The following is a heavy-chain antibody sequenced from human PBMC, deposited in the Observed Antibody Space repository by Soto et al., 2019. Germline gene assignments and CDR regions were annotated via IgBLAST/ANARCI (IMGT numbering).Heavy chain of an antibody. Sequence: EVQLLESGGGLVQPWGSLRLSCAASGFTFSSYAMTWVRQAPGKGLEWVSGISDGGGSTYYADSVKGRFTISRDNSKNTLFLQMNSLRAEDTGVYYCAKDRTTVDYQYGMDVWGQGTTVTVSS. CDR1: GFTFSSYA. CDR3: AKDRTTVDYQYGMDV. V-gene: IGHV3-23*01. J-gene: IGHJ6*02. D-gene: IGHD4-17*01. CDR2: ISDGGGST.